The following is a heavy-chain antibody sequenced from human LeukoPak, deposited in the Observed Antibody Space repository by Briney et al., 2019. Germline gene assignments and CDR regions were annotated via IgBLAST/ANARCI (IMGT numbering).Heavy chain of an antibody. V-gene: IGHV4-4*02. CDR1: GGSISSSNW. Sequence: PSGTLSLTCAVSGGSISSSNWWSWVRQPPGKGLEWIGEIYHSGSTNYNPSLKSRVTISVDKSKNQFSLKLSSVTAADTAVYYCARLAYCGGDCRYWYFDLWGRGTLVTVSS. D-gene: IGHD2-21*02. J-gene: IGHJ2*01. CDR2: IYHSGST. CDR3: ARLAYCGGDCRYWYFDL.